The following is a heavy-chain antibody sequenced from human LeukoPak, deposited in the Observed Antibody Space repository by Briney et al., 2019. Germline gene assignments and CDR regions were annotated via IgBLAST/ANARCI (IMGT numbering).Heavy chain of an antibody. CDR2: INPNSGGT. Sequence: ASVKVSCKASGYTFTGYYIHWVRQAPGQGLEWMGWINPNSGGTNYAQKFQGRVKMTRDTSISTAYMELSRLRSDDTAVYYCARGLGRGYGDYTLDYWGQGTLVTVSS. J-gene: IGHJ4*02. V-gene: IGHV1-2*02. CDR1: GYTFTGYY. CDR3: ARGLGRGYGDYTLDY. D-gene: IGHD4-17*01.